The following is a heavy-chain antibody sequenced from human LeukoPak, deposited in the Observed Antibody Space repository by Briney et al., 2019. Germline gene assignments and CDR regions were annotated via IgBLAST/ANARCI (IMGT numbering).Heavy chain of an antibody. CDR2: IIPILGIA. V-gene: IGHV1-69*04. J-gene: IGHJ4*02. CDR1: GGTFSSYA. CDR3: ARVRTTLLDN. D-gene: IGHD2/OR15-2a*01. Sequence: SVKVSCKASGGTFSSYAISWVRQAPGQGLEWMGRIIPILGIANYAQKFQGRVTITADKSTSTAYMELRSLRSDDTAVYYCARVRTTLLDNWGQGTLVTVSS.